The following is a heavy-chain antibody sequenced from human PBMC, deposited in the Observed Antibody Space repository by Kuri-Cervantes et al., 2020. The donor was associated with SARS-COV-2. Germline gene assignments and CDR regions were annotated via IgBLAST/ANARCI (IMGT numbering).Heavy chain of an antibody. CDR1: GYTFIGYY. Sequence: ASVKVSCKASGYTFIGYYMHWVRQAPGQGLEWMGWINPNSGGTNYAQKFQGRVTMTRDTPISTAYMELSRLRSDDTAVYYCARALGSSGYQTWYWFDPWGQGTLVTVSS. CDR2: INPNSGGT. V-gene: IGHV1-2*02. CDR3: ARALGSSGYQTWYWFDP. D-gene: IGHD3-22*01. J-gene: IGHJ5*02.